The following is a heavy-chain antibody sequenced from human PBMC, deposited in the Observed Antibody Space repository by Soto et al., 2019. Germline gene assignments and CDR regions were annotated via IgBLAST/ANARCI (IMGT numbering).Heavy chain of an antibody. CDR1: GGSISSGDYY. D-gene: IGHD3-3*01. Sequence: QVQLQESGPGLVKPSQTLSLTCTVSGGSISSGDYYWSWIRQPPGKGLEWIGYIYYSGSTDYNPSLKSGGTISVDTSKNQFSLKLSSVTAADTAVYYCARSDDCCSGPAPLDYWGQGTLVTVSS. CDR3: ARSDDCCSGPAPLDY. CDR2: IYYSGST. J-gene: IGHJ4*02. V-gene: IGHV4-30-4*01.